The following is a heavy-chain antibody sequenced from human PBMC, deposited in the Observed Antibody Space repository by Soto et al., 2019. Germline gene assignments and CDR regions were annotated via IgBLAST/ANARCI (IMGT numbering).Heavy chain of an antibody. CDR1: GGTFSSYA. CDR3: ARDYEYYDSSPNANDAFDI. D-gene: IGHD3-22*01. Sequence: SVKVSCKASGGTFSSYAISWVRQAPGQGLEWMGGIIPIFGTANYAQKFQGRVTITADESTSTAYMELSSLRSEDTAVYYCARDYEYYDSSPNANDAFDIWGQGTMVTVSS. J-gene: IGHJ3*02. CDR2: IIPIFGTA. V-gene: IGHV1-69*13.